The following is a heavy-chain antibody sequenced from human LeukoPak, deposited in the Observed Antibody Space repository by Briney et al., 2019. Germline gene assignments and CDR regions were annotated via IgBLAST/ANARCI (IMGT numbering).Heavy chain of an antibody. CDR2: INPSGGST. CDR3: ARDRGGTGYFDY. J-gene: IGHJ4*02. D-gene: IGHD3-10*01. CDR1: GYTFTSYY. V-gene: IGHV1-46*01. Sequence: ASVKVSCKAFGYTFTSYYMHWVRQAPGQGLEWMGIINPSGGSTSYAQKFQGRVTMTRDMSTSTVYMELSSLRSEDTAVYYCARDRGGTGYFDYWGQGTLVTVSS.